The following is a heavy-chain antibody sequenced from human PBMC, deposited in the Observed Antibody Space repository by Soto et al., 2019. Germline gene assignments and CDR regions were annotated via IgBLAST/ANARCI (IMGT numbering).Heavy chain of an antibody. CDR2: IYYNGDT. V-gene: IGHV4-59*01. D-gene: IGHD2-2*01. CDR3: ARWHSSSGYYGMGV. J-gene: IGHJ6*02. Sequence: HVQVQESGPGLVQPSETLSLTCTVSGGSINNYYWSWLRQPPGKGLEWIAYIYYNGDTNYNPSFRSRIIVSVDTSRNQFSLKLSSVTAADTAVYYCARWHSSSGYYGMGVWGQGTTVTVSS. CDR1: GGSINNYY.